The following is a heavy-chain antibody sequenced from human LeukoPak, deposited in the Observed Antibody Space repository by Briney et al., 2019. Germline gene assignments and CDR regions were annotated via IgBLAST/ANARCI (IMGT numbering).Heavy chain of an antibody. CDR1: GFTFSNYA. CDR2: INSSGGST. CDR3: AKAADGDYYYYMDV. Sequence: GGSLRLSCAASGFTFSNYAMNWVRQAPGKGLEWVSVINSSGGSTYYADSVKGRFTISRDNSKNTLYLQMNSLRAEDTAVYYCAKAADGDYYYYMDVWGKGTTVTVSS. J-gene: IGHJ6*03. V-gene: IGHV3-23*01. D-gene: IGHD3-10*01.